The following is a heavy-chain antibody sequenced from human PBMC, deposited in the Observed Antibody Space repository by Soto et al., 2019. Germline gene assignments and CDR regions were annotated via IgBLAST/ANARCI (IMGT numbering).Heavy chain of an antibody. J-gene: IGHJ4*02. CDR3: ARVSGWYFLDY. V-gene: IGHV1-3*05. D-gene: IGHD6-19*01. CDR1: GYTFTSYA. Sequence: QVQLVQSGAEEKKPGASVKVSCKASGYTFTSYAMHWVRQAPGQRLEWMGWINAGNGNTKYSPKFQGRVTITRDTSASTVYMELRSLSSEDTAVYSCARVSGWYFLDYWGQGTLVTVSS. CDR2: INAGNGNT.